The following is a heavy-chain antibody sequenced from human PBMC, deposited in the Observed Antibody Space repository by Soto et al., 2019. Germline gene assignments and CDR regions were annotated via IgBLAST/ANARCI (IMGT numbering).Heavy chain of an antibody. CDR1: GGSISSSNW. CDR2: IYHSGST. CDR3: ARRWGGGRVDY. V-gene: IGHV4-4*02. J-gene: IGHJ4*02. D-gene: IGHD3-10*01. Sequence: QVQLQESGPGLVKPSGTLSLTCAVSGGSISSSNWWSWVRQPPGKGLQWIGEIYHSGSTNYIPSLKSRVTISXXQSRNQFSLKLSSVTAADTAVYYCARRWGGGRVDYWGQGTLVTVSS.